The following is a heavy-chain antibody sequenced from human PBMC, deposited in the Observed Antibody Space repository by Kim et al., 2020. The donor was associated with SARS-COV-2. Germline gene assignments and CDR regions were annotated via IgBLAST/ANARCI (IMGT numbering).Heavy chain of an antibody. D-gene: IGHD4-17*01. Sequence: GGSLRLSCAASGFTFSDYYMSWIRQAPGKGLEWVSYISSSSSYTNYADSVKGRFTISRDNAKNSLYLQMNSLRAEDTAVYYCARTTPTTVTMDYWGQGTLVTVSS. CDR2: ISSSSSYT. CDR3: ARTTPTTVTMDY. CDR1: GFTFSDYY. J-gene: IGHJ4*02. V-gene: IGHV3-11*06.